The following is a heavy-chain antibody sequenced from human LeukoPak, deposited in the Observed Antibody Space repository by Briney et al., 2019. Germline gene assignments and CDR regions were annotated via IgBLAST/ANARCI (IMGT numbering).Heavy chain of an antibody. CDR1: GGSFSGYY. Sequence: LSLTCAVYGGSFSGYYWSWIRQPPGKGLEWISYIISTGSTTYYADSVKGRFTISRDNANNSVSLQMSSLRAEDTAVYYCATGFWGYCSRNSCPLDNWGQGTLVTVAS. CDR2: IISTGSTT. J-gene: IGHJ4*02. CDR3: ATGFWGYCSRNSCPLDN. D-gene: IGHD2-2*01. V-gene: IGHV3-11*04.